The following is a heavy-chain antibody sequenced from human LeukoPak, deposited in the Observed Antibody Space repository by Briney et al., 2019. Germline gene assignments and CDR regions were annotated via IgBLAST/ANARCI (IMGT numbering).Heavy chain of an antibody. V-gene: IGHV3-9*01. J-gene: IGHJ5*02. CDR3: AREVVPAARANWFDP. D-gene: IGHD2-2*01. Sequence: PGGSLRLSCAASGFTFDDYAMHWDRQAPGKGLEWVSGISWNSGSIGYADSVKGRFTISRDNAKNSLYLQMNSLRAEDTALYYCAREVVPAARANWFDPWGQGTLVTVSS. CDR2: ISWNSGSI. CDR1: GFTFDDYA.